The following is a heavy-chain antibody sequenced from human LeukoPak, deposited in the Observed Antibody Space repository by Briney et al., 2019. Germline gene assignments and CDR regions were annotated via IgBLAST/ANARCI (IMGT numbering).Heavy chain of an antibody. CDR2: ISPYNGDT. D-gene: IGHD2-15*01. Sequence: GASVKVSCKASGYTFTHFDISWVRQAPGQGLEWMGRISPYNGDTYYAQNLQGRVTVTTDTSTRTAYMELKSLTSDDTAVCYCARKRGGCYPDWGQGTLVTVSS. V-gene: IGHV1-18*01. CDR1: GYTFTHFD. CDR3: ARKRGGCYPD. J-gene: IGHJ4*02.